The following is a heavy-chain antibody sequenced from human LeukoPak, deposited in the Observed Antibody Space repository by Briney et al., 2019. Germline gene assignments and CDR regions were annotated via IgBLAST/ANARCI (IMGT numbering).Heavy chain of an antibody. Sequence: GGSLRLSCEASGFTFSNYWMSWVRQAPGKRLEWVASIKGDGSEIYYVDSVKGRFTISRDNDKNSLYLQMNNLRAEDTAVYYCARDGSSFDYWGQGALVTVSS. D-gene: IGHD2-15*01. CDR1: GFTFSNYW. CDR3: ARDGSSFDY. CDR2: IKGDGSEI. V-gene: IGHV3-7*01. J-gene: IGHJ4*02.